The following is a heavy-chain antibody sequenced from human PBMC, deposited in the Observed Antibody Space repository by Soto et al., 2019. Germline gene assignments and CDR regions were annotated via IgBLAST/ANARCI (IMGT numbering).Heavy chain of an antibody. CDR2: IWYDGSNK. CDR3: ARGIQYRYGMDV. V-gene: IGHV3-33*01. J-gene: IGHJ6*02. CDR1: GFTFSSYG. Sequence: SLRLSCAASGFTFSSYGMHWVRQAPGKGLEWVAVIWYDGSNKYYADSVKGRFTISRDNSKNTLYLQMNSLRAEDTAVYYCARGIQYRYGMDVWGQGTTVTVSS. D-gene: IGHD5-18*01.